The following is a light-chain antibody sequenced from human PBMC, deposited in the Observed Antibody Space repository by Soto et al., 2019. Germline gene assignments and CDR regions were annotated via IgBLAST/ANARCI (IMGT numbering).Light chain of an antibody. V-gene: IGKV3-20*01. CDR3: QQYGSSPPVT. J-gene: IGKJ5*01. CDR2: GAS. CDR1: QSVSSSY. Sequence: EIVLTQSPGTLTLSPGERATLSCRASQSVSSSYLAWYQQKPGQAPRLLIYGASGRATGIPDRFSGSGSGTDFTLTISRLEPEDFAVYYCQQYGSSPPVTFGQGTPLEI.